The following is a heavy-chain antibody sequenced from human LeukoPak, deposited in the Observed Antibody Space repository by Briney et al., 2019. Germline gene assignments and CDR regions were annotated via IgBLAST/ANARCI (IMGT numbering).Heavy chain of an antibody. CDR3: ARHVALGYCSGGSCYSFHP. D-gene: IGHD2-15*01. V-gene: IGHV4-59*08. J-gene: IGHJ5*02. Sequence: SETLSLTCTVSGGSISSYYWSWIRQPPGKGLEWIGYIYYSGSTNYNPSLKSRVTISVDTSRNQFSLKLSSVTAADTAVYYCARHVALGYCSGGSCYSFHPWGQGTLVTVSS. CDR2: IYYSGST. CDR1: GGSISSYY.